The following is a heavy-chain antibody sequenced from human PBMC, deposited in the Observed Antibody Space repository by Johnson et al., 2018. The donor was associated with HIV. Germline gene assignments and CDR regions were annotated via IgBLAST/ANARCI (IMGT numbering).Heavy chain of an antibody. CDR1: GFTFSSYA. D-gene: IGHD6-13*01. CDR3: AKVSSWYFLRAFDI. Sequence: VQLVESGGGVVQPGRSLRLSCAASGFTFSSYAMHWVRQAPGKGLEWVAVISYDGSNKYYADSVKGRFTISRDNSKNTLYLQMNSLRAEDTAVYYCAKVSSWYFLRAFDIWGQGTMVTVSS. V-gene: IGHV3-30*04. J-gene: IGHJ3*02. CDR2: ISYDGSNK.